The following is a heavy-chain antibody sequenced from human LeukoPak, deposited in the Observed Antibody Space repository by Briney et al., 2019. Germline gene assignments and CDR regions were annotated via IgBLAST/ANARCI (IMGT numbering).Heavy chain of an antibody. CDR3: ARQRSSGSIINP. J-gene: IGHJ5*02. CDR2: IYKSGSS. D-gene: IGHD6-19*01. V-gene: IGHV4-4*07. Sequence: SETLSLTCSVSGGSISTYYWSWIRQSAGKGLEWIGRIYKSGSSNYNPSLKSRVSMSVDSSKNHFSLNLTSVTAADTAVYYCARQRSSGSIINPWGQGTLVTVSS. CDR1: GGSISTYY.